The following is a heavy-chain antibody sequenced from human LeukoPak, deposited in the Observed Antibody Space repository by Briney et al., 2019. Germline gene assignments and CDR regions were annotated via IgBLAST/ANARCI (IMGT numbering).Heavy chain of an antibody. Sequence: SETLSLTCAVSGGSISSGGYSWRWIRQPPGKGLEWIGYIYHSGSTYYNPSLKSRVTISVDRSKNQFSLKLSSVTAADTSVYYCARNRLAYCGGDCYSAGGVSAFDIWGQGTMVTVSS. D-gene: IGHD2-21*02. CDR2: IYHSGST. V-gene: IGHV4-30-2*01. J-gene: IGHJ3*02. CDR3: ARNRLAYCGGDCYSAGGVSAFDI. CDR1: GGSISSGGYS.